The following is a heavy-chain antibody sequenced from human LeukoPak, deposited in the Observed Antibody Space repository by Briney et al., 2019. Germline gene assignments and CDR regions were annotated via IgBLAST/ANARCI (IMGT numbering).Heavy chain of an antibody. Sequence: ASVKVSCKASGYTFTSSDTNWVRQATGPGLEWMGWMNPNSCSTGYAQMFQGRVTITRNTSISTAYMELSGLRSEYTAVYYGARGRSTGYPYYFEYWGQGTLVTVSS. CDR2: MNPNSCST. J-gene: IGHJ4*02. D-gene: IGHD5-12*01. CDR3: ARGRSTGYPYYFEY. V-gene: IGHV1-8*03. CDR1: GYTFTSSD.